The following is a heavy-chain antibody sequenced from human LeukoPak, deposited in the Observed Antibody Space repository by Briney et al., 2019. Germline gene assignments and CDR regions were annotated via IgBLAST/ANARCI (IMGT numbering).Heavy chain of an antibody. V-gene: IGHV3-7*01. Sequence: GGSMRLSCAASGFTFNSYWMSWVRQAPGKGLEWVANINEDGGEKYYVDSVKGRLTISRDNAKNSLYLQMNSLRVEDTAVYYCARRGNSWSPPGDHWGQGTLVTVSS. CDR1: GFTFNSYW. CDR3: ARRGNSWSPPGDH. D-gene: IGHD6-13*01. J-gene: IGHJ4*02. CDR2: INEDGGEK.